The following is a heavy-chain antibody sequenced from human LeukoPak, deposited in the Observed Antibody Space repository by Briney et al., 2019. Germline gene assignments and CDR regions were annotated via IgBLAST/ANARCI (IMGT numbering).Heavy chain of an antibody. J-gene: IGHJ4*02. CDR1: GYTFTSYA. D-gene: IGHD1-1*01. CDR3: TRGGYGGPRVAFDY. V-gene: IGHV1-46*01. CDR2: IRPSGAST. Sequence: ASVKVSCKASGYTFTSYAMNWVRQAPGQGLEWMGIIRPSGASTSYAQKFQGRVTMTRDTSTSTVYMELSSLRSEDTAVYYCTRGGYGGPRVAFDYWGQGTLVTVSS.